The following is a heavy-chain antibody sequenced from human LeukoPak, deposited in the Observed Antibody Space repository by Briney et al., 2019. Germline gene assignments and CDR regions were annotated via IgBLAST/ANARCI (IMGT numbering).Heavy chain of an antibody. CDR1: GFTFSSYW. CDR2: LDQDGSEI. V-gene: IGHV3-7*01. CDR3: VRDRGYSTFDY. Sequence: GGSLRLSCAASGFTFSSYWMSWVRQPPGKGLEWVANLDQDGSEINYVDSVKGRFTISRDNAKNSLYLQMNSLRAEDTALYYCVRDRGYSTFDYWGQGILVTVSS. J-gene: IGHJ4*02. D-gene: IGHD5-18*01.